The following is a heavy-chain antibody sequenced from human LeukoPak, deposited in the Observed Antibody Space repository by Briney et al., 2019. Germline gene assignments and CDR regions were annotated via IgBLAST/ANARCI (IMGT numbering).Heavy chain of an antibody. J-gene: IGHJ4*02. CDR2: ISWNSGSI. V-gene: IGHV3-9*01. D-gene: IGHD5-24*01. CDR1: GFTFDDYA. Sequence: PGGSLRLSCAASGFTFDDYAMHWVRQAPGKGLEWVPGISWNSGSIDYADSVKGRFTISRDNAKNSLYLQMNSLRAEDTAVYYCARRRDGYNWDWGQGTLVTVSS. CDR3: ARRRDGYNWD.